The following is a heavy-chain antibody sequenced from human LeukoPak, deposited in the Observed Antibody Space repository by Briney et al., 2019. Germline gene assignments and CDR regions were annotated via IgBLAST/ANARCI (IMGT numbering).Heavy chain of an antibody. CDR3: ARDYSAYYDSSGYGAFDI. J-gene: IGHJ3*02. CDR1: GYTFTGYY. CDR2: INPNSGGT. V-gene: IGHV1-2*02. Sequence: ASVKVSCKASGYTFTGYYMHWVRQAPGQGLEWMGWINPNSGGTNYAQKFQGRVTMTRDTSISTAYMELSRLRSDDTAVYYCARDYSAYYDSSGYGAFDIWGQGTMVTVSS. D-gene: IGHD3-22*01.